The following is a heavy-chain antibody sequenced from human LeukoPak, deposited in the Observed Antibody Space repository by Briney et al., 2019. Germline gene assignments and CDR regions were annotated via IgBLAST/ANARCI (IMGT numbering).Heavy chain of an antibody. CDR1: GGSISSSSYY. J-gene: IGHJ6*03. D-gene: IGHD5-18*01. CDR2: INHSGST. V-gene: IGHV4-39*07. Sequence: PSETLSLTCTVSGGSISSSSYYWSWIRQPPGKGLEWIGEINHSGSTNYNPSLKSRVTISVDTSKNQFSLKLSSVTAADTAVYYCARVMCQLWLLAHWVCGSVRSSYYMDVWGKGTTVTVSS. CDR3: ARVMCQLWLLAHWVCGSVRSSYYMDV.